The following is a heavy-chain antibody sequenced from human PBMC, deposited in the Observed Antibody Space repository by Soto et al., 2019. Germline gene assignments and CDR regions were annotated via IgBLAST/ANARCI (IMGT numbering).Heavy chain of an antibody. CDR2: IRNKANSYTT. J-gene: IGHJ6*02. Sequence: PGGSLRLSCAASGFTFSDHYMDWVRQAPGKGLEWVGRIRNKANSYTTEYAASVKGRFTMSRDDSKNSLYLQMNSLKTEDTAVYYCARDRESCTISTTRYIGMNVWGQGTTVTVSS. CDR1: GFTFSDHY. CDR3: ARDRESCTISTTRYIGMNV. V-gene: IGHV3-72*01. D-gene: IGHD2-8*01.